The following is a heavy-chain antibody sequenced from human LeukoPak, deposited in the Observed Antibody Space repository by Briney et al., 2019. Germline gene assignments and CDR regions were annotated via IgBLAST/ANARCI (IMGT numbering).Heavy chain of an antibody. CDR1: GGSISSYY. D-gene: IGHD3-22*01. CDR3: ARAYYYDSSGYYYLAFDI. V-gene: IGHV4-59*01. J-gene: IGHJ3*02. CDR2: IYYSGST. Sequence: PSETLSLTCTVSGGSISSYYWSWIRQPPGKGLEWIGYIYYSGSTNYNPSLKSRVTISVDTSKNQFSLKLSSVTAADTDVYYCARAYYYDSSGYYYLAFDIWGQGTMVTVSS.